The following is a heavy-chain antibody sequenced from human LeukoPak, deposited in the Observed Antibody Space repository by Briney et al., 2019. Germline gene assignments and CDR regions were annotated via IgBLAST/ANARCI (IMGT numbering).Heavy chain of an antibody. V-gene: IGHV3-66*01. CDR1: GFTVSEND. Sequence: GGSLRLSCAASGFTVSENDMSWVRQAPGKGLEWVSVVYSGGSPYYADSVKGRFTISRDISQNTLYLQVNSLRVEDTALYYCARAPGSTWYFDSWGHGTLVTVSS. CDR3: ARAPGSTWYFDS. D-gene: IGHD6-13*01. CDR2: VYSGGSP. J-gene: IGHJ4*01.